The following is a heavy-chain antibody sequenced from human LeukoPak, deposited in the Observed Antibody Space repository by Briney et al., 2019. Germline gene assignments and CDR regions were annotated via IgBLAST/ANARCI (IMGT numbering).Heavy chain of an antibody. J-gene: IGHJ4*02. CDR3: AGSGWPRDY. CDR2: ISARGTTI. V-gene: IGHV3-48*01. CDR1: GFTFSTYS. Sequence: GGSLRLSCAASGFTFSTYSMNWVRQAPGKGLEWLSYISARGTTIYYADSLKGRLTISRDNAKNALYLQMNSLRAEDTAVYYCAGSGWPRDYWGQGTLVTVSS. D-gene: IGHD6-19*01.